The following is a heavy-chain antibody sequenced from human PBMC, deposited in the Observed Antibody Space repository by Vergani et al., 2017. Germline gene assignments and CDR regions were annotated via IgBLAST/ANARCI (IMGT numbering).Heavy chain of an antibody. CDR3: AKVAYSSSSLYYYYYMDV. CDR1: GFTSAGYA. Sequence: EVQLEESGGGLVLPGRSLRLSCVASGFTSAGYAMHWVRQAPGKGLEWVSGISWNSGSIGYADSVKGRFTISRDNAKNSLYLQMNSLRAEDTALYYCAKVAYSSSSLYYYYYMDVWGKGTTVTVSS. CDR2: ISWNSGSI. D-gene: IGHD6-6*01. J-gene: IGHJ6*03. V-gene: IGHV3-9*02.